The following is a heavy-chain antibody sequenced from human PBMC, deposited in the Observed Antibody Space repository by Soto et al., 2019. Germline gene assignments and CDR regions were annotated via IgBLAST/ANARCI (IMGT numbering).Heavy chain of an antibody. CDR1: GYTFTSYG. V-gene: IGHV1-3*01. Sequence: ASVKVSCKASGYTFTSYGTHWVRQAPGQRLEWMGWINAANGDTKYSPKFQGRVTITRDTSASTAYMELSSLRSEDTAVYYCVRRHVSATGIDWFDPWGQGTLVTVSS. CDR3: VRRHVSATGIDWFDP. CDR2: INAANGDT. J-gene: IGHJ5*02. D-gene: IGHD6-13*01.